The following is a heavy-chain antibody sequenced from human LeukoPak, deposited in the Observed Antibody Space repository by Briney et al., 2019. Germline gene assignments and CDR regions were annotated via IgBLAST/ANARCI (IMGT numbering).Heavy chain of an antibody. CDR2: TYFNGNT. Sequence: SETLSLTCTVSIGPISSSLHYWGWIRQPPGKGLEWIGTTYFNGNTYYNPSLQSRVNISIDTSKNQFYLSLGSVTATDTAFYYCASHLGRDVFDYWGQGMLVAVSS. V-gene: IGHV4-39*01. D-gene: IGHD1-26*01. J-gene: IGHJ4*02. CDR3: ASHLGRDVFDY. CDR1: IGPISSSLHY.